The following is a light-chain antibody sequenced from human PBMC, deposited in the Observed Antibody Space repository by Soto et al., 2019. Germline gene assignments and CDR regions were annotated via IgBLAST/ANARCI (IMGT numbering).Light chain of an antibody. Sequence: DIKMTQSPSSLSASIGDGVTMTCRASQRISTFLNWYRQRPGKAPELLIYSASILQTGVPARFSGSATGTDFTLIISSLHLEDVGTYFCQQSYSTPHFTFGPGTKVDLK. J-gene: IGKJ3*01. V-gene: IGKV1-39*01. CDR2: SAS. CDR3: QQSYSTPHFT. CDR1: QRISTF.